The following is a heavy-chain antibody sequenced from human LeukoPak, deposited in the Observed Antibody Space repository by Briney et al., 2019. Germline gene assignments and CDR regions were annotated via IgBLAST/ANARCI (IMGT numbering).Heavy chain of an antibody. CDR2: INPNSGGT. Sequence: ASVKVSCKASGYTFTGYYMHWVRQAPGQGLEWMRWINPNSGGTNYAQKFQGRVTMTRDTSISTAYMELSRLRSDDTAVYYCARGKTQIGLPSYYYGIDVWGQGTTVTVSS. J-gene: IGHJ6*02. CDR3: ARGKTQIGLPSYYYGIDV. CDR1: GYTFTGYY. V-gene: IGHV1-2*02. D-gene: IGHD3-22*01.